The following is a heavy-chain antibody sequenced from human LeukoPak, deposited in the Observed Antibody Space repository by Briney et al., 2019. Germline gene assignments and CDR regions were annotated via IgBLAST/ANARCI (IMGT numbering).Heavy chain of an antibody. CDR1: GGTFSSYA. D-gene: IGHD6-13*01. CDR2: INPSGGST. Sequence: ASVKVSCKASGGTFSSYAISWVRQAPGQGLEWMGIINPSGGSTSYAQKFQGRVTMTRDTSPRTVYMELRSLRSEDTGVYYCARDGPGGAAAATDYWGQGTLVTVSS. V-gene: IGHV1-46*01. J-gene: IGHJ4*02. CDR3: ARDGPGGAAAATDY.